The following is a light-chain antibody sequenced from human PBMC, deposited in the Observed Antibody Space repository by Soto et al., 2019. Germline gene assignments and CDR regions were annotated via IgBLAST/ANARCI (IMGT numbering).Light chain of an antibody. J-gene: IGKJ4*01. V-gene: IGKV1-5*01. CDR2: DAS. CDR1: QSVRSW. CDR3: QQYDNYPLT. Sequence: DIQMTHSPSTLSASVGDRVTITCRAIQSVRSWLAWYQQKPGRAPKFLIYDASSLESGVPSRFSGSGSGTEFTLTISNLQPDDFATYYCQQYDNYPLTFGGGTKVEI.